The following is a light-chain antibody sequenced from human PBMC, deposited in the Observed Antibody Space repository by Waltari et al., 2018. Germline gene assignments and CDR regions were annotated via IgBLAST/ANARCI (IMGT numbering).Light chain of an antibody. CDR3: QQYNQWPRT. CDR2: DAS. Sequence: SCRASQMVSSKLAWYQQIPGQAPRLLIYDASTRATAIPARFTAGGSGTEFTLSISSLQSEDFAVYYCQQYNQWPRTFGQGTKVEIK. CDR1: QMVSSK. V-gene: IGKV3-15*01. J-gene: IGKJ1*01.